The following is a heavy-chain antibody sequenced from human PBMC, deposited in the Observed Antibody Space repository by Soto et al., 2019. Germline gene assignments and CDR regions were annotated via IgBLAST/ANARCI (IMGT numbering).Heavy chain of an antibody. CDR1: GGSISSGGYS. Sequence: QLQLQESGSGLVKPSQTLSLTCAVSGGSISSGGYSWSWIRQPPGKGLEWIGYIYHSGSTYYNPSLKGGVTISGTRSKNQFSLRLSFVTAADTAVYYCARGGGYTFDYWGQGTLVTVSS. V-gene: IGHV4-30-2*01. CDR2: IYHSGST. D-gene: IGHD3-16*01. CDR3: ARGGGYTFDY. J-gene: IGHJ4*02.